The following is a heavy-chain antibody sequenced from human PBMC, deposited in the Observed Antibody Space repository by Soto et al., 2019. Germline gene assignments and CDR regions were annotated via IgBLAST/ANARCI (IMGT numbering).Heavy chain of an antibody. Sequence: WGSLRLSCAASGFTFSSYGMHCVRQAPGKGLEWVAVISYDVSNKYYADSVKGRFTISRDNSKNTLYLQMNSLRADDTAVYYCAKDYDILTGPEYYFDYWGQGTLVTVSS. CDR1: GFTFSSYG. J-gene: IGHJ4*02. CDR2: ISYDVSNK. CDR3: AKDYDILTGPEYYFDY. D-gene: IGHD3-9*01. V-gene: IGHV3-30*18.